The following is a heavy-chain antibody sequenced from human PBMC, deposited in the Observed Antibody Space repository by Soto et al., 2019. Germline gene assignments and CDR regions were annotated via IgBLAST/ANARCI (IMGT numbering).Heavy chain of an antibody. CDR2: IKQDGSEK. V-gene: IGHV3-7*03. D-gene: IGHD6-13*01. J-gene: IGHJ6*02. Sequence: GGSLRLSCAASGFTFSSYWMSWVRQAPGKGLEWVANIKQDGSEKYYVDSVKGRFTIPRDDAKNSLYLQMNSLRAEDTAVYYCARTKQQLPYYYYGMDVWGQGTTVTVSS. CDR1: GFTFSSYW. CDR3: ARTKQQLPYYYYGMDV.